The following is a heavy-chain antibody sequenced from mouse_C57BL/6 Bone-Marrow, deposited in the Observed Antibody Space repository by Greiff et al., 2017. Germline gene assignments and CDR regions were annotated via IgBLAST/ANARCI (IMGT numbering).Heavy chain of an antibody. J-gene: IGHJ1*03. Sequence: VQPQQSGAELARPGASVKLSCKASGYTFTSYGISWVKQRTGQGLEWIGEIYPRSGNTYYNEKFKGKATLTADKSSSTAYMELRSLTSEDSAVYFCAREALYYYGSFYWYFDVWGTGTTVTVSS. V-gene: IGHV1-81*01. CDR2: IYPRSGNT. CDR3: AREALYYYGSFYWYFDV. CDR1: GYTFTSYG. D-gene: IGHD1-1*01.